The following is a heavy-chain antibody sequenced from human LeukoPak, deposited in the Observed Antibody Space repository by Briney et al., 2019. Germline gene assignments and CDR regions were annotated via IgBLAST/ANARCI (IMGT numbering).Heavy chain of an antibody. CDR2: IYYSGST. D-gene: IGHD3-3*01. Sequence: PSETLSLTCTVSGGSISGSSYYWGWIRQPPGKGLEWIGYIYYSGSTNYNPSLKSRVTISVDTSKNQFSLKLSSVTAADTAVYYCARAWASYYDFWSGYYQYGDSSWYYFDYWGQGTLVTVSS. V-gene: IGHV4-61*05. J-gene: IGHJ4*02. CDR3: ARAWASYYDFWSGYYQYGDSSWYYFDY. CDR1: GGSISGSSYY.